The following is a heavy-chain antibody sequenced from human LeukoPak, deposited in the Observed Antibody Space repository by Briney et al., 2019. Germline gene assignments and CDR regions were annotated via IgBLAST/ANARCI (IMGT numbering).Heavy chain of an antibody. CDR3: ARRSKGVVVATYIEYYYYMDV. V-gene: IGHV3-48*03. Sequence: PGGSLRLSCAASGFTLSSFGMRWVRQAPGKGLEWIAYVSSSGSGSIIYYADSVKGRFTISRDNAKNSLYLQMNSLRAEYTAVYYCARRSKGVVVATYIEYYYYMDVWGKGTTVTISS. D-gene: IGHD2-15*01. J-gene: IGHJ6*03. CDR2: VSSSGSGSII. CDR1: GFTLSSFG.